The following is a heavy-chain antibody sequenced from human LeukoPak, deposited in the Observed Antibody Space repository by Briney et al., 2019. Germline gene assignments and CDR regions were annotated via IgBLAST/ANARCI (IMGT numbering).Heavy chain of an antibody. Sequence: RPSQTLSLTCTVSGGSISSGSYYWSWIRQPAGKGLEWIGRIYTSGGTNYNPSLKSRVTISVDTSKNQFSLKLSSVTAADTAVYYCARGFPGDYWGQGTLVTVSS. J-gene: IGHJ4*02. V-gene: IGHV4-61*02. CDR2: IYTSGGT. CDR1: GGSISSGSYY. CDR3: ARGFPGDY.